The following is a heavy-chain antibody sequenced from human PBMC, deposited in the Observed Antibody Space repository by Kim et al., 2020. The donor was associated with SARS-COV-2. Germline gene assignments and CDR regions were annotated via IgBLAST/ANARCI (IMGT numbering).Heavy chain of an antibody. D-gene: IGHD3-9*01. Sequence: GGSLRLSCAASGFTFSNAWMSWVRQAPGKGLEWVGRIKSKTDGGTTDYAAPVKGRFTISRDDSKNTLYLQMNSLKTEDTAVYYCTTEWPYYDILTGYYYNWFDPWGQGTLVTVSS. V-gene: IGHV3-15*01. CDR1: GFTFSNAW. CDR2: IKSKTDGGTT. J-gene: IGHJ5*02. CDR3: TTEWPYYDILTGYYYNWFDP.